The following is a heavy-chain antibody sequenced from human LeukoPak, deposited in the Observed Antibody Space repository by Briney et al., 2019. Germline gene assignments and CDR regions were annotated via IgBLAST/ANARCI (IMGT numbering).Heavy chain of an antibody. CDR3: ARDRGGATITVGFDY. D-gene: IGHD5-12*01. CDR2: ISYDGSNK. Sequence: GGSLRLSCAASGFTFSSYAMHWVRQAPGKGLEWVAVISYDGSNKYYADSVKGRFTISRDNSKNTLYLQTNSLRAEDTAVYYCARDRGGATITVGFDYWGQGTLVTVSS. CDR1: GFTFSSYA. V-gene: IGHV3-30*04. J-gene: IGHJ4*02.